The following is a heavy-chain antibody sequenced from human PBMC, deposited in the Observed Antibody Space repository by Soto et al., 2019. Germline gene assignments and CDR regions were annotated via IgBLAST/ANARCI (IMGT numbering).Heavy chain of an antibody. V-gene: IGHV3-23*01. Sequence: QAGGSLRLSGSECGFHLRRYPMGCVRQAPGKGLEWVSTITCSXDTTYYAHFVNGRFTISRNNSNNPLFMQMNSLRADDTDVYYWANIRGRVSWSPVGDDGGLGILVTVSS. CDR3: ANIRGRVSWSPVGDD. J-gene: IGHJ4*02. CDR2: ITCSXDTT. CDR1: GFHLRRYP. D-gene: IGHD6-13*01.